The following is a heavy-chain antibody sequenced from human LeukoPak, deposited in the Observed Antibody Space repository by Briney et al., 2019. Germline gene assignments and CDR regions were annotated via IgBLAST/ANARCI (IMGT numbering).Heavy chain of an antibody. J-gene: IGHJ4*02. D-gene: IGHD4-17*01. CDR3: ARDMHYRVCDSGDYHFDY. CDR2: ISVHNGHT. V-gene: IGHV1-18*01. Sequence: GASVRLSCKVAVYTFTNFGVSWVRQARGQGLGWRGGISVHNGHTKFAQKFQGTVTLTTATSTSIVYMELGSLKSDDTAVYYCARDMHYRVCDSGDYHFDYWGQGTLVTVSS. CDR1: VYTFTNFG.